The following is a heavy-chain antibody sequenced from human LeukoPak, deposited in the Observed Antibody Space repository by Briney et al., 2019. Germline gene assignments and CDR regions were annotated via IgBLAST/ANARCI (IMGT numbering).Heavy chain of an antibody. D-gene: IGHD5-18*01. CDR2: INSDGRST. Sequence: QPGGSLRLSCAASGFTFSSYWMHWVRQAPGNGLVWVARINSDGRSTSYADSVKGRFTISRDNAKNSLYLQMNSLRAEDTAVYYCVTGPRYSYGLKQIDYWGQGTLVTVSS. V-gene: IGHV3-74*01. J-gene: IGHJ4*02. CDR3: VTGPRYSYGLKQIDY. CDR1: GFTFSSYW.